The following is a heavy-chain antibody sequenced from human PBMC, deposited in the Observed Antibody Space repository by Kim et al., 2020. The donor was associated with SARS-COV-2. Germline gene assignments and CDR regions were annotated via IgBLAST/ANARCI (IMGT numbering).Heavy chain of an antibody. CDR1: GYTFTSYA. Sequence: ASVKVSCKASGYTFTSYAMNWVRQAPGQGLEWMGWINTNTGNPTYAQGFTGRFVFSLDTSVSTAYLQISSLKAEDTAVYYCARDRCSSTSYYDYYYGMDVWGQGTTVTVSS. J-gene: IGHJ6*02. CDR3: ARDRCSSTSYYDYYYGMDV. D-gene: IGHD2-2*01. CDR2: INTNTGNP. V-gene: IGHV7-4-1*02.